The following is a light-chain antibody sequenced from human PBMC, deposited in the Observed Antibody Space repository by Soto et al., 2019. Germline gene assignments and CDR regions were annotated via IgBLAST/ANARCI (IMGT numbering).Light chain of an antibody. CDR1: SSDVGGYNY. Sequence: QSALTQPASVSGSRGQSITISCTGTSSDVGGYNYVSWYQQHPGKAPKVMIYEVSKRPSGVSNRFSGSKSGNTASLTISGLQAEDEADYYCTSYTSSSTRVFGTGTKLTVL. J-gene: IGLJ1*01. V-gene: IGLV2-14*01. CDR3: TSYTSSSTRV. CDR2: EVS.